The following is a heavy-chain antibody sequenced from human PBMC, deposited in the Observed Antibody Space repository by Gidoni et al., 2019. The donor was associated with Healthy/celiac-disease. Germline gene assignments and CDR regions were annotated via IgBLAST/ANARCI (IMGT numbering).Heavy chain of an antibody. CDR3: AGDIRNYYYYGMDV. Sequence: QVQLVPSGAEVKKPGASVRVSCRASGYTFTSYYMHWVRQAPGQGLEWMGIINPSGGSTSYAQKFQGRVTMTRDTSTSTVYMELSSLRSEDTAVYYCAGDIRNYYYYGMDVWGQGTTVTVSS. V-gene: IGHV1-46*01. CDR2: INPSGGST. D-gene: IGHD2-21*01. J-gene: IGHJ6*02. CDR1: GYTFTSYY.